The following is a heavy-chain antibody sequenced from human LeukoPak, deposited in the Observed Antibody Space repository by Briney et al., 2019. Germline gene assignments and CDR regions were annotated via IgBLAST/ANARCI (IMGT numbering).Heavy chain of an antibody. CDR1: GFTFSSYS. Sequence: GGSLRLSCAASGFTFSSYSMTWVRQAPGKGLEWVSFISTSSSYIYYADSMKGRFNISRDNAKNSLYLQMNSLRPEDAAVYYCAKGPVTTCRGAYCDPFDYWGQGTLVTVSS. V-gene: IGHV3-21*04. D-gene: IGHD2-21*01. J-gene: IGHJ4*02. CDR3: AKGPVTTCRGAYCDPFDY. CDR2: ISTSSSYI.